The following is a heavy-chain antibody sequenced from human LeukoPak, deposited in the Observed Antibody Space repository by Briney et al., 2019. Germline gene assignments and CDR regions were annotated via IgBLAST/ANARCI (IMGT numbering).Heavy chain of an antibody. Sequence: GGSLRLSCSASGFVFVDFAPTWVRQAPGKGLEWVSTIITGPTTTYYADSVKGRFTISRDNSKNTLFLQMNSLRVEDTAMYYCAKGSYGDYGLLDSWGQGSLVTVS. J-gene: IGHJ4*02. CDR1: GFVFVDFA. CDR2: IITGPTTT. CDR3: AKGSYGDYGLLDS. V-gene: IGHV3-23*01. D-gene: IGHD4-17*01.